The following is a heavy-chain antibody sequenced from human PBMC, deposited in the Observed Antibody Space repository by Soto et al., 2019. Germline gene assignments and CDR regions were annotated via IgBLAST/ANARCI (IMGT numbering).Heavy chain of an antibody. CDR1: GGSISSSSYY. V-gene: IGHV4-39*01. CDR3: ASYYCDSSGYYYVPGVY. Sequence: QLQLQESGPGLVKPSETLSLTCAVSGGSISSSSYYWGWIRQPPGKGLEWIGSISYSGSTYYNPSLKSRVPISVDTSTNQFSLKLSSVTAADTPVYYCASYYCDSSGYYYVPGVYWGQGTLVTVSS. J-gene: IGHJ4*02. D-gene: IGHD3-22*01. CDR2: ISYSGST.